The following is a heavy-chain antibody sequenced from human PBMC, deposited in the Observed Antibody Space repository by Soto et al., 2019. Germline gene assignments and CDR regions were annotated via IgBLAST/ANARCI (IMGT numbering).Heavy chain of an antibody. CDR2: VFHTGNT. CDR3: ARKAWVRFDY. Sequence: QVQMQESGPGLVKPSGTLSLTCAVSGDSISSSVWWTWVRQPPGKGLEWIGEVFHTGNTNYNPSLKSRVIMSVDKSTNEFSLKVTSVTAADTAIYYCARKAWVRFDYWGQGALVTVSS. CDR1: GDSISSSVW. J-gene: IGHJ4*02. V-gene: IGHV4-4*02. D-gene: IGHD7-27*01.